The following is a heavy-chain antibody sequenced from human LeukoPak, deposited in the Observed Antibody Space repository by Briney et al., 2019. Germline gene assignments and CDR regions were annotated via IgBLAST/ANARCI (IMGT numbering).Heavy chain of an antibody. Sequence: SDTLSLTCTLCGDSVSNGRYFGRWIRQAPAKGLERNGFIYYTGTTRYNASLRSRVTISRDKSKNQFSLKLNSVTAADTAVYHCVRVLRTMFGSENFSWFDPWGQGTLVTVSS. V-gene: IGHV4-61*01. CDR1: GDSVSNGRYF. CDR3: VRVLRTMFGSENFSWFDP. J-gene: IGHJ5*02. CDR2: IYYTGTT. D-gene: IGHD3-3*02.